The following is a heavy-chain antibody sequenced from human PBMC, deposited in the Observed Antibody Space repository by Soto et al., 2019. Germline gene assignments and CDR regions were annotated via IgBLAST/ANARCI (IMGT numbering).Heavy chain of an antibody. D-gene: IGHD5-12*01. V-gene: IGHV4-30-2*01. J-gene: IGHJ1*01. Sequence: QLQLQESGSGLVKPSQTLSLTCAVSGGSISSGGYSWSWIRQPPGKGLEWIGYIYHSGSTYYNPSIKSRVTISVDRSKNQFSLKLSSVTAADTAVYYCARGGDGYNSEYFQHWGQGTLVTVSS. CDR1: GGSISSGGYS. CDR3: ARGGDGYNSEYFQH. CDR2: IYHSGST.